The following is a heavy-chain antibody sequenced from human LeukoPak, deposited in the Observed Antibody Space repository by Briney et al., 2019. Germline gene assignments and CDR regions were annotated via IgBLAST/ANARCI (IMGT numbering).Heavy chain of an antibody. CDR1: GVSISDYC. D-gene: IGHD2-2*01. Sequence: PSETLSLTCTVSGVSISDYCWSWIRQPPGKGLEWIGYICYSGSTNYNPSLKSRVTISVDTSKNQFSLKLSSVTAADTALYYCARHFSSTYFYFDYWGQGTLVTVSS. V-gene: IGHV4-59*08. CDR2: ICYSGST. CDR3: ARHFSSTYFYFDY. J-gene: IGHJ4*02.